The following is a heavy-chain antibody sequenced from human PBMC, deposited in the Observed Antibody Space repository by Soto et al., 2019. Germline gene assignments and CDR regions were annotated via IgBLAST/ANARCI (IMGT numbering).Heavy chain of an antibody. J-gene: IGHJ3*02. Sequence: GGSLRLSCAASGFTVSRNYVSWVRQAPGKGLAWVSLSYSGGTTDYAGSVKGRFTISRDNSKNTLYLQMNSLRAEDSAIYFCARRFAYSSGLDGFDIWGQGTMVTVSS. D-gene: IGHD6-19*01. V-gene: IGHV3-53*01. CDR2: SYSGGTT. CDR3: ARRFAYSSGLDGFDI. CDR1: GFTVSRNY.